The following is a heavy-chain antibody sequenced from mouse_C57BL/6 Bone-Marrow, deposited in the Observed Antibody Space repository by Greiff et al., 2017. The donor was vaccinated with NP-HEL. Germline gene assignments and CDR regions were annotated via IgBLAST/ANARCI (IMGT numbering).Heavy chain of an antibody. J-gene: IGHJ3*01. CDR1: GYTFTSYG. D-gene: IGHD1-1*01. V-gene: IGHV1-81*01. CDR3: ARVLNYYCSSYAWFAY. Sequence: VQLQQSGAELARPGASVKLSCKASGYTFTSYGISWVKQRNGQGLDWIGEIYPRSGNTYYNEKFKGKATLTADKSSSTAYMELRSRTSEDSAVYFCARVLNYYCSSYAWFAYWGQGTLVTVSA. CDR2: IYPRSGNT.